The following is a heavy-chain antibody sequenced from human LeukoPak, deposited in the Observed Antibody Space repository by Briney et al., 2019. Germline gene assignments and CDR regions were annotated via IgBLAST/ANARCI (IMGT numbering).Heavy chain of an antibody. V-gene: IGHV1-46*01. CDR2: INPSGGSP. D-gene: IGHD3-22*01. Sequence: GASVKVSCKVSGYTLTELSMHWVRQAPGKGLEWMGIINPSGGSPSYAQKFQGRVTMTRDTSTSTVYMELSSLTSDDTAVYYCAVSAHYYDSSGPFHYWGQGTLVTVSS. CDR3: AVSAHYYDSSGPFHY. CDR1: GYTLTELS. J-gene: IGHJ4*02.